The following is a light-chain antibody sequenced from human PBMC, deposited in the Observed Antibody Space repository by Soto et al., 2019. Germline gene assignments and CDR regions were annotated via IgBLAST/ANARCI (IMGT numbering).Light chain of an antibody. J-gene: IGKJ1*01. Sequence: DIQMTQSPSTLSASGGDRVTITCRASQYIHNNLAWYQQKPGEAPKLLIYEAANLESGVPSRFSGSGTGTEFTLTISSLQPDAFATYYCQQSNNYPWTFGQGTRVEI. CDR2: EAA. CDR3: QQSNNYPWT. V-gene: IGKV1-5*03. CDR1: QYIHNN.